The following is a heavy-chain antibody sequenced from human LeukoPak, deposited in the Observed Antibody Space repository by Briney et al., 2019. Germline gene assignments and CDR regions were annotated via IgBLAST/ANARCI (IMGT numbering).Heavy chain of an antibody. CDR3: ARDRDYDFWSGPYGMDV. CDR2: INPNSGGT. D-gene: IGHD3-3*01. V-gene: IGHV1-2*04. CDR1: GYTFTGYY. J-gene: IGHJ6*02. Sequence: ASVTVSCKASGYTFTGYYMHWVRQAPGQGLEWMGWINPNSGGTNYAQKFQGWVTMTRDTSISTAYMELSRLRSDDTAVYYCARDRDYDFWSGPYGMDVWGQGTTVTVSS.